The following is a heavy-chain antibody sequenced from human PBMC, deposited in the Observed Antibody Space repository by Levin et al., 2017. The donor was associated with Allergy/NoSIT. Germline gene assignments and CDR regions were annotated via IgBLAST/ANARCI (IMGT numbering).Heavy chain of an antibody. J-gene: IGHJ4*02. V-gene: IGHV3-23*01. CDR1: GFTFSRYA. D-gene: IGHD6-13*01. Sequence: GGSLRLSCAASGFTFSRYAMSWVRQAPGKGLEWVSTITSSGGSTYYADPVKGRFTISRDNSKNTLYLQMNSLRAEDTAIYYCAKGPVGSNWYYFDYWGQGTLVTVSS. CDR3: AKGPVGSNWYYFDY. CDR2: ITSSGGST.